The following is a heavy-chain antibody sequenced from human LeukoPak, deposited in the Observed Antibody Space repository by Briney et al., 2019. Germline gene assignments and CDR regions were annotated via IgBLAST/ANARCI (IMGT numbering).Heavy chain of an antibody. Sequence: SETLSLTYAVSGGTIRSSNWWSWVRQPPGKGLEWIGEIYHSGSTNYNPSLTSRVTISVDKSKNQFSLKLSSVTAADTAVYYCARWNDAFDIWGQGTMVTVSS. CDR1: GGTIRSSNW. D-gene: IGHD1-1*01. J-gene: IGHJ3*02. V-gene: IGHV4-4*02. CDR2: IYHSGST. CDR3: ARWNDAFDI.